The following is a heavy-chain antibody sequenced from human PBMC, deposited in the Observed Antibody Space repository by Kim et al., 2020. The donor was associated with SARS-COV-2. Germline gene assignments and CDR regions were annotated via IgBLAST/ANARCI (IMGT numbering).Heavy chain of an antibody. CDR2: MNPNSGNT. D-gene: IGHD2-21*02. Sequence: ASVKVSCKASGYTFTSYDINWVRQATGQGLEWMGWMNPNSGNTGYAQKFQGRVTMTRNTSISTAYMELSSLRSEDTAVYYCARAYCGGDCYSDWGQGTLVTVSS. V-gene: IGHV1-8*01. J-gene: IGHJ4*02. CDR1: GYTFTSYD. CDR3: ARAYCGGDCYSD.